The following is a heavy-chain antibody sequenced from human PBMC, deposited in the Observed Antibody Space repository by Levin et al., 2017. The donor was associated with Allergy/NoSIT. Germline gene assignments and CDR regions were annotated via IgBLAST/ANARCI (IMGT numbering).Heavy chain of an antibody. CDR2: ISAYNDKT. CDR3: ARDQVGGSGDY. V-gene: IGHV1-18*01. Sequence: WASVKVSCKASGYTFTSYGISWVRQAPGQGLEWMGWISAYNDKTNYAQNLQGRVTMTTDTSTSTAYMELRSLRSDDTAVYYCARDQVGGSGDYWGQGTLVTVSS. D-gene: IGHD1-26*01. CDR1: GYTFTSYG. J-gene: IGHJ4*02.